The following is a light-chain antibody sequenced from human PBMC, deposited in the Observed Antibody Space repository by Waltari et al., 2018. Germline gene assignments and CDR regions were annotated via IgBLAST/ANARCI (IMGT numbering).Light chain of an antibody. CDR3: SSYTGSYSFVI. Sequence: QSALTQPRSVSGSPGQSINISCTGTNRDVGAFNYVSWSQHHPGKAPKLIIYDVTTRPSGVPDRFSGSKSGNTASLTISGLQAEDEATYYCSSYTGSYSFVIFGGGTDMTVL. CDR2: DVT. J-gene: IGLJ2*01. V-gene: IGLV2-11*01. CDR1: NRDVGAFNY.